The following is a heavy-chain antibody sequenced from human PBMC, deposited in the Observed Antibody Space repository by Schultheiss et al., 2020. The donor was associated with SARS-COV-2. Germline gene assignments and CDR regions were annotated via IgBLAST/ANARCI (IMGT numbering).Heavy chain of an antibody. D-gene: IGHD2-15*01. CDR1: GFTFSTYA. V-gene: IGHV3-30*01. J-gene: IGHJ4*02. CDR2: ISYDGRNK. CDR3: ARSRGPPRILWGGRSANDC. Sequence: GGSLRLSCAASGFTFSTYAMHWVRQAPGKGLEWVALISYDGRNKYCADSVKGRFTISRDNSKNTLYLQMESLRAEDTAVYYCARSRGPPRILWGGRSANDCWGQGTLVTVSS.